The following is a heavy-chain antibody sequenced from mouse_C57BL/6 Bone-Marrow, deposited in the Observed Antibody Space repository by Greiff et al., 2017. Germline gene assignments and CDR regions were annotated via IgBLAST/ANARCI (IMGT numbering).Heavy chain of an antibody. V-gene: IGHV1-22*01. Sequence: EVQLQQPGSELVKPGASVKMSCKASGYTFTDYNMHWVKQSHGKSLAWIGHINPNNGGTSYNHRFKGKATLTVNKSSSTAYMELRSLTSEDSAVYYCARATTVGAVFDDWGQGTTLRVSS. CDR2: INPNNGGT. CDR1: GYTFTDYN. J-gene: IGHJ2*01. D-gene: IGHD1-1*01. CDR3: ARATTVGAVFDD.